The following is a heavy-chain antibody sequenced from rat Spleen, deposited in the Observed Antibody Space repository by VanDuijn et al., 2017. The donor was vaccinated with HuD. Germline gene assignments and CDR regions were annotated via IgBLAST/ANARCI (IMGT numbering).Heavy chain of an antibody. V-gene: IGHV5-58*01. CDR2: INTDGGRT. CDR1: GFTFSSYW. Sequence: EVQLVETGGGLVQPGKSLKLSCVDSGFTFSSYWMYWIRQAPGKGLEWVSSINTDGGRTYYPDSVKGRFTISRDNAENTLYLQMDSLRSEDTASYYCARHVTAPFDYWGQGVMVTVSS. D-gene: IGHD1-1*01. CDR3: ARHVTAPFDY. J-gene: IGHJ2*01.